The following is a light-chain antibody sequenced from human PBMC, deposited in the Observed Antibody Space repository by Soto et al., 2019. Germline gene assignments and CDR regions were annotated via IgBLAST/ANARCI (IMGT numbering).Light chain of an antibody. V-gene: IGLV2-14*01. Sequence: SVLTQPASVSGSPGQSITISCTGTSSYIGAYNYVSWYQQYPGKAPKLMIYGVTNRTSGVSNRFSGSKTGNTACLTISGLQAEDEADYYCFSHRSGDSHVFGTGTKVTVL. CDR1: SSYIGAYNY. J-gene: IGLJ1*01. CDR3: FSHRSGDSHV. CDR2: GVT.